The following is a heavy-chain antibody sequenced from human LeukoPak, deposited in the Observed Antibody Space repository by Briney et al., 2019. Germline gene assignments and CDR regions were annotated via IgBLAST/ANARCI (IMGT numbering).Heavy chain of an antibody. CDR3: ARGYSDYDKYYYYYYMDV. D-gene: IGHD5-12*01. V-gene: IGHV4-39*07. Sequence: SSETLSLTCTVSGGSISSSSYYWGWIRQPPGKGLEWIGSIYYSGSTYYNPSLKSRVTISVDTSKNQFSLKLSSVTAADTAIYYCARGYSDYDKYYYYYYMDVWGKGTTVTISS. J-gene: IGHJ6*03. CDR1: GGSISSSSYY. CDR2: IYYSGST.